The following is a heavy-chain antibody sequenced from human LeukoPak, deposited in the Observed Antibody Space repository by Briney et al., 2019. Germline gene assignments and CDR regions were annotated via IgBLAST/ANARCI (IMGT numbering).Heavy chain of an antibody. D-gene: IGHD3-9*01. Sequence: SETPSLTCTVSGGSISSYYWSWIRQPPGKGLEWIGYIYYSGSTNYNPSLKSRVTISVDTSKNQFSLKLSSVTAADTAVYYCARHQYFGAFDIWGQGTMVTVSS. J-gene: IGHJ3*02. V-gene: IGHV4-59*08. CDR3: ARHQYFGAFDI. CDR1: GGSISSYY. CDR2: IYYSGST.